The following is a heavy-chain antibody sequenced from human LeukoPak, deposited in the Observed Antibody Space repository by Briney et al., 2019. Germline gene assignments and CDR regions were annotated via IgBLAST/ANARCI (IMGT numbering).Heavy chain of an antibody. J-gene: IGHJ5*02. CDR3: ARSGGYCSGGSCPNWFDP. D-gene: IGHD2-15*01. CDR2: IIPILGIA. CDR1: GYTFTSYG. V-gene: IGHV1-69*04. Sequence: GASVKVSCKASGYTFTSYGISWVRQAPGQGLEWMGRIIPILGIANYAQKFQGRVTITADKSTSTAYMELSSLRSEDTAVYYCARSGGYCSGGSCPNWFDPWGQGTLVTVSS.